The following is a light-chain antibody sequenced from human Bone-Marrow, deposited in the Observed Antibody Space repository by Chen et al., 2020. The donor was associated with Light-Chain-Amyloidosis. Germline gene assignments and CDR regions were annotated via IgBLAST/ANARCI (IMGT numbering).Light chain of an antibody. Sequence: QSALIQPPSVAGSPGQSATLSCTGTSSDVGGYNYASWYQQHPGKAPKLMIYEVSKRPTGVPDRFSGSKSGNTASLTVSGLQAEDEADYYCSSDAGSTGVFGGGTKLTVL. CDR3: SSDAGSTGV. CDR2: EVS. V-gene: IGLV2-8*01. CDR1: SSDVGGYNY. J-gene: IGLJ3*02.